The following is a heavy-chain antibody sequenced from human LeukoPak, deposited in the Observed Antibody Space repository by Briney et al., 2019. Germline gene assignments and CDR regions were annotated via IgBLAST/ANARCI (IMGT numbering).Heavy chain of an antibody. V-gene: IGHV4-61*02. D-gene: IGHD5-18*01. CDR3: ARGNLRGYSYGYDWPPDY. CDR1: GGSISSGSYF. J-gene: IGHJ4*02. CDR2: IDSSGNI. Sequence: PSETLSLTCTVSGGSISSGSYFWSWIRQSAGRGLEWIGRIDSSGNINYNPSLKSRVTMSLDTSKKQFSLKLSSVTAADTAVYYCARGNLRGYSYGYDWPPDYWGQGTLVTVSS.